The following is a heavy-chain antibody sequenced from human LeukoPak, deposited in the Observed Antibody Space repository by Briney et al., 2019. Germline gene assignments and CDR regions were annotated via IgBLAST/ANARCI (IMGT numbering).Heavy chain of an antibody. D-gene: IGHD6-13*01. CDR3: ARDPIAAAVDV. V-gene: IGHV3-7*01. CDR2: IKQDGSEK. Sequence: GGSLRLSCAASGFTFSSCWMSWVRQAPGKGLEWVANIKQDGSEKYYVDSVKGRFTISRDNAKNSLYLQMNSLRAEDTAVYYCARDPIAAAVDVWGQGTTVTVSS. J-gene: IGHJ6*02. CDR1: GFTFSSCW.